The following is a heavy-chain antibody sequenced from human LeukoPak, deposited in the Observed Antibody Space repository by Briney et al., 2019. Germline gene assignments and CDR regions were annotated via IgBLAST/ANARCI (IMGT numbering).Heavy chain of an antibody. J-gene: IGHJ4*02. CDR1: GFTFSSYA. CDR3: AKGRLRSFPYYFDY. V-gene: IGHV3-23*01. Sequence: GGSLRLSCAASGFTFSSYALSWVRQAPGKGLEWVSSISGSGGSTYYADSVKGRFTISRDNSKNTLYLQMNSLRAEDTAVYYCAKGRLRSFPYYFDYWGQGTLVTVSS. D-gene: IGHD4-17*01. CDR2: ISGSGGST.